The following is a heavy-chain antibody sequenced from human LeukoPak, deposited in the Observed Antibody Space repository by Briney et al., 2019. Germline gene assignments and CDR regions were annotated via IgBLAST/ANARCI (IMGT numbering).Heavy chain of an antibody. CDR1: GYTFTGYY. CDR3: ARGNWNDDSFDY. D-gene: IGHD1-1*01. Sequence: ASVKVPCKASGYTFTGYYMHWVRQAPGQGLEWMGWINPNSGGTNYAQKFQGRVTMTRDTSISTAYMELSRLRSDDTAVYYCARGNWNDDSFDYWGQGTLVTVSS. V-gene: IGHV1-2*02. J-gene: IGHJ4*02. CDR2: INPNSGGT.